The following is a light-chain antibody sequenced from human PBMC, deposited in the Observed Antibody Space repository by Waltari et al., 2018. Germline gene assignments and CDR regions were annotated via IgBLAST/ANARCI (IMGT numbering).Light chain of an antibody. V-gene: IGKV4-1*01. CDR2: WAS. CDR3: QQYLYDPLT. CDR1: QSVLYSSNNKNY. J-gene: IGKJ4*01. Sequence: DIVMTQAPDSLAVSLGERATINCKSSQSVLYSSNNKNYLVWYQQKPGQPPKLLIYWASTRESGVPDRFSGSGSGTDFTLTISSLQAEDVAVYYCQQYLYDPLTFGGGTKVEIK.